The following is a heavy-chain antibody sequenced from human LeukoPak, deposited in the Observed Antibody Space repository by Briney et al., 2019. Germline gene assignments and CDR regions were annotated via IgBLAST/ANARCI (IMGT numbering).Heavy chain of an antibody. CDR1: GYTLTELS. Sequence: ASVKVSCKDSGYTLTELSMHWVRQAPGKGLEWMGGFDPEDGETIYAQKFQGRVTMTEDTTTDTAYMELSSLRSEDTAVYYCATDPLFGVAKIWGQGIMVTVSS. CDR2: FDPEDGET. J-gene: IGHJ3*02. V-gene: IGHV1-24*01. D-gene: IGHD3-3*01. CDR3: ATDPLFGVAKI.